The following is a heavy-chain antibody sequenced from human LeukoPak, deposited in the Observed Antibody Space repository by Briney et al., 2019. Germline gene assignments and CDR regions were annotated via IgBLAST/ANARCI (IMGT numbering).Heavy chain of an antibody. D-gene: IGHD6-13*01. J-gene: IGHJ4*02. CDR1: GFTFGDYA. Sequence: QTGGSLRLACTASGFTFGDYAMSWVRQAPGKGLEWVGFIRSKAYGGTTEYAASVKGRFTISRDDSKSIAYLQMNSLKTEDTAVYYCTRDKALGYSSSLESDYCGQGTLVTVSS. V-gene: IGHV3-49*04. CDR3: TRDKALGYSSSLESDY. CDR2: IRSKAYGGTT.